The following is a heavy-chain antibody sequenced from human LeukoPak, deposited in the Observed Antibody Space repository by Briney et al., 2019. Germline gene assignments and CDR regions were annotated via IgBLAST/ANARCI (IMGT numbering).Heavy chain of an antibody. CDR2: ISGSGDDT. Sequence: GSLRLSCAASGFTFSTYAMSWVRQAPGKGLEWVSAISGSGDDTYYADSVQGRFTISRDNSKNTLYLQMNSLRAEDTAVYYCAKEGGSGWRWGQGTLVTVSS. D-gene: IGHD6-19*01. J-gene: IGHJ4*02. CDR1: GFTFSTYA. V-gene: IGHV3-23*01. CDR3: AKEGGSGWR.